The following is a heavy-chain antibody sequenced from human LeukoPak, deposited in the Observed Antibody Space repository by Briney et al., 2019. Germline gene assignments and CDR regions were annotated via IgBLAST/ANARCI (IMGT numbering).Heavy chain of an antibody. D-gene: IGHD3-22*01. J-gene: IGHJ4*02. Sequence: GRSLRLSCAASGFTFDDYAMHWVRQAPGKGLEWVSGISWNSGGIGYADSVKGRFTISRDNAKNSLYLQMNSLRAEDTALYYCAKDLEYYYDSSGYSAFDYWGQGTLVTVSS. CDR2: ISWNSGGI. CDR3: AKDLEYYYDSSGYSAFDY. CDR1: GFTFDDYA. V-gene: IGHV3-9*01.